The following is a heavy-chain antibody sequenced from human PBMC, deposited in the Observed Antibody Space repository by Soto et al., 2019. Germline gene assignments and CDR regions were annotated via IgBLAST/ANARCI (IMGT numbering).Heavy chain of an antibody. CDR3: ARVRAEVAAAGTNYYGMDV. V-gene: IGHV3-33*01. J-gene: IGHJ6*02. Sequence: PGGSLRLACAASGFTFSSYGMHWVRQAPGKGLEWVAVIWYDGSNKYYADSVKGRFTISRDNSKNTLYLQMNSLRAEDTAVYYCARVRAEVAAAGTNYYGMDVWGQGTTVTVSS. D-gene: IGHD6-13*01. CDR1: GFTFSSYG. CDR2: IWYDGSNK.